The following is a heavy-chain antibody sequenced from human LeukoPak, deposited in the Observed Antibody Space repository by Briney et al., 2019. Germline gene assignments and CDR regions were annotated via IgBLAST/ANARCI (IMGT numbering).Heavy chain of an antibody. CDR3: ARDISQALYYFDY. J-gene: IGHJ4*02. CDR2: INSDGTST. Sequence: PGGSLRLSCAASGFTFSSYWMHWVRQAPGKGLVWVSCINSDGTSTTYADSVRGRFTISRDNAKNTLYLQVNSLRAEDTAVYYCARDISQALYYFDYWGQGTLVTVSS. D-gene: IGHD3-10*01. CDR1: GFTFSSYW. V-gene: IGHV3-74*01.